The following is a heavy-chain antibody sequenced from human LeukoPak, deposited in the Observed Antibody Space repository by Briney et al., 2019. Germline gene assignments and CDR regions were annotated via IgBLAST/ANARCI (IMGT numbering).Heavy chain of an antibody. CDR3: ARSIGNCSGGSCYSEGAFDI. CDR1: GGSISSYY. CDR2: IYYSGST. Sequence: PSETLSLTCTVSGGSISSYYWSWIRQPPGKGLEWIGYIYYSGSTNYNPSLKSRVTISVDTSKNQFSLKLSSVTAADTAVYYCARSIGNCSGGSCYSEGAFDIWGQGTMVTVSS. V-gene: IGHV4-59*08. J-gene: IGHJ3*02. D-gene: IGHD2-15*01.